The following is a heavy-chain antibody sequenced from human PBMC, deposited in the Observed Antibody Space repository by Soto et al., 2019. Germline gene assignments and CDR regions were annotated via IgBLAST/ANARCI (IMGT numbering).Heavy chain of an antibody. J-gene: IGHJ4*02. CDR1: GYTFTSYG. V-gene: IGHV1-18*01. CDR3: ARVGGRPGLRFLERQIPWDRTFDY. CDR2: ISAYNGNT. Sequence: GASVKVSCKASGYTFTSYGISWVRQAPGQGLEWMGWISAYNGNTNYAHKLQGRVTMTTDTSTSTAYMELRSLRSDETAVYYCARVGGRPGLRFLERQIPWDRTFDYWGQGTLVTVS. D-gene: IGHD3-3*01.